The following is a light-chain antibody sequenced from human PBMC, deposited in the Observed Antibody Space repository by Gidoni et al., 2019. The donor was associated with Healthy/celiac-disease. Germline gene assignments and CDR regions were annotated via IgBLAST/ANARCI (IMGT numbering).Light chain of an antibody. CDR3: QSYDSSLSGSV. V-gene: IGLV1-40*01. CDR1: SSNIGAGYD. Sequence: QSVLTQPPSVSGAPGQRVTISGTGSSSNIGAGYDVPWYQQLPGTAPKLLIYGNSNRPSGVPDRFSGSKSGPSASLAITGLQAEDEADYYCQSYDSSLSGSVFGGGTKLTVL. J-gene: IGLJ2*01. CDR2: GNS.